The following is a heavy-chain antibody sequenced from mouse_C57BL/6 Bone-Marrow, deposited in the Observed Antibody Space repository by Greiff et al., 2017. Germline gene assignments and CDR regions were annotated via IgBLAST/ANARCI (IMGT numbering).Heavy chain of an antibody. J-gene: IGHJ4*01. D-gene: IGHD1-1*01. Sequence: DVKLVESGGDLVKPGGSLKLSCAASGFTFSSYGMSWVRQTPDKRLEWVATISSGGSYTSYPDSVKGRYTFSRANANNTLYLQMSSLRSEDTAMYYYARHDGSSYYYAMDYWGQGTSVTVSS. V-gene: IGHV5-6*02. CDR2: ISSGGSYT. CDR1: GFTFSSYG. CDR3: ARHDGSSYYYAMDY.